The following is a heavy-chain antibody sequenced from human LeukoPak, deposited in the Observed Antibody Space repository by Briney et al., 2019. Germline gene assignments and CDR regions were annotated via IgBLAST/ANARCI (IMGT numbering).Heavy chain of an antibody. J-gene: IGHJ4*02. V-gene: IGHV1-69*13. D-gene: IGHD3-22*01. CDR3: ARVSWAYDSSGYYYY. CDR2: IIPIFGTA. CDR1: GGTFSSYA. Sequence: GASVKVSCKASGGTFSSYAISWVRQAPGQGLEWMGRIIPIFGTANYAQKFQGRVTITADESTSTAYMELSSLRSEDTAVYYCARVSWAYDSSGYYYYWGQGTLVTVSS.